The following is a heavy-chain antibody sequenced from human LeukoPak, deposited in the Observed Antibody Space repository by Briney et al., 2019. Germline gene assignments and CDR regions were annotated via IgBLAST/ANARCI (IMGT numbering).Heavy chain of an antibody. D-gene: IGHD4-17*01. CDR2: ISDTGST. Sequence: SETLSLTCSVSGASMRTYYWGWVRQTPGKGLEFIGYISDTGSTNYNPSLKSRVTISVDTSKSLFFLRLTSATAADTAVYYCARDGDSGDFVGAFDVWGQGTLVTVSS. V-gene: IGHV4-59*01. J-gene: IGHJ3*01. CDR1: GASMRTYY. CDR3: ARDGDSGDFVGAFDV.